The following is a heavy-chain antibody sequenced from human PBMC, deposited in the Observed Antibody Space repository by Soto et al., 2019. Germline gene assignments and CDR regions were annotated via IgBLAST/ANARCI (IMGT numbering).Heavy chain of an antibody. CDR3: AKNRAYYYDSSGYYPDYYYYGMDV. J-gene: IGHJ6*02. CDR1: GFTFSSYG. Sequence: QVQLVESEGGVVQPGRSLRLSCAASGFTFSSYGMHWVRQAPGKGLEWVAVISYDGSNKYYADSVKGRFTISRDNSKNTLYLQMNSLRAEDTAVYYCAKNRAYYYDSSGYYPDYYYYGMDVWGQGTTVTVSS. V-gene: IGHV3-30*18. D-gene: IGHD3-22*01. CDR2: ISYDGSNK.